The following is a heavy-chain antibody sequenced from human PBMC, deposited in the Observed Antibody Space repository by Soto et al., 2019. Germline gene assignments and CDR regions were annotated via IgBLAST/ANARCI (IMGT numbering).Heavy chain of an antibody. CDR1: GDSISRYY. J-gene: IGHJ4*02. CDR2: IYNSGII. D-gene: IGHD3-10*01. Sequence: KPSETLSLTCIVFGDSISRYYCSWIRQPAGKGLEFIGRIYNSGIINYNPSLESRVTMSVDPSKNQISLQLSSATAADTAMYYCARGPYCGEECYFAYWGQGTLVTVSS. V-gene: IGHV4-4*07. CDR3: ARGPYCGEECYFAY.